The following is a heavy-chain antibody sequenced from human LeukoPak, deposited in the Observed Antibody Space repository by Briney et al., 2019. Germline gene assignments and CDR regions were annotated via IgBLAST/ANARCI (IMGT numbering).Heavy chain of an antibody. CDR2: IIPIFGTA. J-gene: IGHJ4*02. CDR3: ARDRQGGV. Sequence: GSSVKVSCTISGATFRSFVISWVRLAPGQGLEWMGGIIPIFGTANYAQKFQGRVTMTTDTSTSTAYMELRSLRSDDTAVYYCARDRQGGVWGQGTLVTVSS. D-gene: IGHD3-16*01. CDR1: GATFRSFV. V-gene: IGHV1-69*05.